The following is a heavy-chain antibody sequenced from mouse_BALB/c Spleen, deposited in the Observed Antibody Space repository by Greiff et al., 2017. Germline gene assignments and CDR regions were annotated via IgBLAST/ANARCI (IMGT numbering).Heavy chain of an antibody. CDR1: GYTFTDYE. D-gene: IGHD2-2*01. V-gene: IGHV1-15*01. CDR3: TRGLPWYFDV. Sequence: VQLQQSGAELVRPGASVTLSCKASGYTFTDYEMHWVKQTPVHGLEWIGAIDPETGGTAYNQKFKGKATLTADKSSSTAYMELRSLTSEDSAVYYCTRGLPWYFDVWGAGTTVTVSS. CDR2: IDPETGGT. J-gene: IGHJ1*01.